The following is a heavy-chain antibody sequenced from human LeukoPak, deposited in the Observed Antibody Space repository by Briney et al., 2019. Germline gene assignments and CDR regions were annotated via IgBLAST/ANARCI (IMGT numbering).Heavy chain of an antibody. CDR1: GGSFSDYY. CDR2: INRSGST. Sequence: KASETLSLTCAVYGGSFSDYYWNWIRQPPGKGLEWIGEINRSGSTNYNPSLKSRVTISVDTSKNQFSLKLSSVTAADTAVYYCARGSRQQLVRSDYFDYWGQGTLVTVSS. J-gene: IGHJ4*02. D-gene: IGHD6-13*01. CDR3: ARGSRQQLVRSDYFDY. V-gene: IGHV4-34*01.